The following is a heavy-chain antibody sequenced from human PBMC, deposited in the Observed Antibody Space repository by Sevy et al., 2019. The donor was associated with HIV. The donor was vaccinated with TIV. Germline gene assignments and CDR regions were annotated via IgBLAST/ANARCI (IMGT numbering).Heavy chain of an antibody. D-gene: IGHD5-12*01. CDR2: SSPSTGSQ. CDR3: GKCTLWVYDPTNRKCGMDV. Sequence: ASVKVSCKASGYNFINYGISWVRQAPGQGLEWVGGSSPSTGSQNYQRKLQDRVTGTTDTATNTAYMELRNLRSDDTAVYYCGKCTLWVYDPTNRKCGMDVWGQGTTVTVSS. J-gene: IGHJ6*02. V-gene: IGHV1-18*01. CDR1: GYNFINYG.